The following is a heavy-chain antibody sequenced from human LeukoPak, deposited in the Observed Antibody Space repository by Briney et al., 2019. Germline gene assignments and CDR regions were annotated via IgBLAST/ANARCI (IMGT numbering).Heavy chain of an antibody. CDR1: GYTFTGCY. D-gene: IGHD6-6*01. Sequence: ASVKVSCKASGYTFTGCYMHWVRQAHGQGLEVMGWINPNSGGTNYAQKLQGRVTMTRDTSISTAYREVTRLRTDETAVYYCARMELVPFDAFDIWGQGTMVTVSS. J-gene: IGHJ3*02. CDR3: ARMELVPFDAFDI. CDR2: INPNSGGT. V-gene: IGHV1-2*02.